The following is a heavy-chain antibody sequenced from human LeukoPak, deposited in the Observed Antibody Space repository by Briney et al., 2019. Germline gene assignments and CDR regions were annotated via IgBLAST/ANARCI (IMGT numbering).Heavy chain of an antibody. D-gene: IGHD2-15*01. CDR1: GFAFGTYA. J-gene: IGHJ4*02. V-gene: IGHV3-23*01. CDR2: ICGSGDTT. CDR3: AKASGGSCYSSCGY. Sequence: PGESLRLSCAASGFAFGTYAMSWVRQAPGKGLEWVSSICGSGDTTYYADSVKGRFTISRDNSKNTLYLQMNSLRADDTAVYYCAKASGGSCYSSCGYWGQGTLVTASS.